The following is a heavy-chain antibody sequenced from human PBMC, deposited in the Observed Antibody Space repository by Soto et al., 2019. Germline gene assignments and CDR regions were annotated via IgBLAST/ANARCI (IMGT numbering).Heavy chain of an antibody. V-gene: IGHV4-30-2*01. CDR2: IYHSGST. CDR3: ARRYGGNLDWFFN. J-gene: IGHJ4*02. Sequence: PSETLSLTCAVSGGSISSGGYSWSWIRQPPGKGLEWIGYIYHSGSTYYNPSLKSRVTISVDRSKNQFSLKLSSVTAADTAVYYCARRYGGNLDWFFNWGRGTLVTVSS. D-gene: IGHD3-9*01. CDR1: GGSISSGGYS.